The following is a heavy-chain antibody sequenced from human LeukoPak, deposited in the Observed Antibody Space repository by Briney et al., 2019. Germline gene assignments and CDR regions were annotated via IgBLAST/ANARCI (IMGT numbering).Heavy chain of an antibody. CDR1: GFTFSSYG. CDR2: IRYDGSNK. CDR3: AKRFYPAAGAYFDY. V-gene: IGHV3-30*02. D-gene: IGHD6-13*01. Sequence: PGGSLRLSCAASGFTFSSYGMHWVRQAPGKGLEWVAFIRYDGSNKYYADSVKGRFTISRDNSKNTLYLQMNSLRAEDTAVYYCAKRFYPAAGAYFDYWGQGTLVTVSS. J-gene: IGHJ4*02.